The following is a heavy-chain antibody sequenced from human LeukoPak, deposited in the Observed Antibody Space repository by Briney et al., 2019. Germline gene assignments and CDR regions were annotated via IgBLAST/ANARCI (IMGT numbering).Heavy chain of an antibody. J-gene: IGHJ6*02. D-gene: IGHD3-16*01. V-gene: IGHV3-11*05. CDR1: GFTFSDYY. CDR2: ISSSSSYT. CDR3: ASEVGGTHYYYGMDV. Sequence: PRGSIRLSCAASGFTFSDYYMSWIRQAPGKGLEWVSYISSSSSYTNYADSVKGRFTISRDNAKNSLYLQMNSLRAEDTAVYYCASEVGGTHYYYGMDVWGHGTTVTVSS.